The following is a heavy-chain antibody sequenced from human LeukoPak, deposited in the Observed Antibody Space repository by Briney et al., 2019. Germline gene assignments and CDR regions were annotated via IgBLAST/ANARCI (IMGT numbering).Heavy chain of an antibody. J-gene: IGHJ4*02. CDR2: INKDGGQK. CDR3: ARVDYDFWSGYYHLGY. Sequence: GGSLRLSCAASGFTFSSYTINWVRQAPGKGLEWVANINKDGGQKYYVDSVKGRFTISRDNAKNSLYLQMNSLRVEDTAVYYCARVDYDFWSGYYHLGYWGQGTLVTVSS. CDR1: GFTFSSYT. D-gene: IGHD3-3*01. V-gene: IGHV3-7*01.